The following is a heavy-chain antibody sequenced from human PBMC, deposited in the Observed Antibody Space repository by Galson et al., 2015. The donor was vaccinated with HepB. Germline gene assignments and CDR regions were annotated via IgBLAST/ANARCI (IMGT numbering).Heavy chain of an antibody. CDR3: ARDLFLVSDTYYDFWSGTVSNYYYYGMDV. Sequence: SLRLSCAASGFTFSSYAMHWVRQAPGKGLEWVAVISYDGSNKYYADSVKGRFTISRDNSKNTLYLQMNSLRAEDTAVYYCARDLFLVSDTYYDFWSGTVSNYYYYGMDVWGRGTTVTVSS. D-gene: IGHD3-3*01. V-gene: IGHV3-30-3*01. J-gene: IGHJ6*02. CDR1: GFTFSSYA. CDR2: ISYDGSNK.